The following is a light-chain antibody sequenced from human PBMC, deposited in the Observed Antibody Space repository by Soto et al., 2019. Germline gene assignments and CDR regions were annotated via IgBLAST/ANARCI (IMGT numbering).Light chain of an antibody. V-gene: IGKV3D-11*02. Sequence: IVLTQSPGTLSLSPGGRATLSCRATQSVSSNLAWYQQKPGQDNRIIIYGESTRATGIQDRFSGSGSGTDFTLTIENVEPEDSAVYFCKPRTKWHLPLGGGNKVDLK. J-gene: IGKJ4*01. CDR3: KPRTKWHLP. CDR2: GES. CDR1: QSVSSN.